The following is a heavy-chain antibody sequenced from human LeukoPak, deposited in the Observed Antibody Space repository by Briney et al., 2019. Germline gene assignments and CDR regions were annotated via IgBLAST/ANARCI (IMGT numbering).Heavy chain of an antibody. CDR3: ARVGGRYSPLGY. CDR2: LGNSGEDT. CDR1: GFTFTSFS. Sequence: GGSLRLSCAAPGFTFTSFSMSWVRQAPGKGLEWVSGLGNSGEDTYYADSVKGRFTISRDNDKNSLFLQMTSLRAEDTAVYYCARVGGRYSPLGYWGQGTLVTVSS. D-gene: IGHD3-16*02. J-gene: IGHJ4*02. V-gene: IGHV3-21*01.